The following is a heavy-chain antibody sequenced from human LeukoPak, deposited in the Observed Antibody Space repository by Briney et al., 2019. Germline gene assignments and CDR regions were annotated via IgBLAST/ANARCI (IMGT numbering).Heavy chain of an antibody. CDR1: GFTFSSYS. CDR3: ARDPIAAAGKGDFDY. J-gene: IGHJ4*02. V-gene: IGHV3-69-1*01. CDR2: ISSSSTI. D-gene: IGHD6-13*01. Sequence: GGSLRLSCAASGFTFSSYSMNWVRQAPGKGLEWVSSISSSSTIYYADSVKGRFTISRDNAKNSLYLQMNSLRAEDTAVYYCARDPIAAAGKGDFDYWGQGTLVTVSS.